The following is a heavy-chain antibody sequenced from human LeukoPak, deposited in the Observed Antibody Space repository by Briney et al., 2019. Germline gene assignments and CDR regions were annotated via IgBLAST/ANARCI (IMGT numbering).Heavy chain of an antibody. V-gene: IGHV3-23*01. CDR2: INANGGTS. Sequence: GGSLRLSCAASGFTFSNYAMTWVRQAPGKGVECVSGINANGGTSYYADSVRGRFTVSRDNSKNTLSLQMNSLRAEDSAIYYCAKTNGYFDYWGQGTLVTVSS. CDR3: AKTNGYFDY. J-gene: IGHJ4*02. CDR1: GFTFSNYA.